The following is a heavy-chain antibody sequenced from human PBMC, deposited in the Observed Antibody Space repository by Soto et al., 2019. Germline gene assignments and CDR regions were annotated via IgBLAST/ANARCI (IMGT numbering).Heavy chain of an antibody. CDR3: ARAYDLIAAAGVFDP. V-gene: IGHV4-4*02. CDR1: GGSISSSNW. CDR2: IYHSGST. Sequence: QVQLQESGPGLVKPSGTLSLTCAVSGGSISSSNWWSWVRQPPGKGLEWIGEIYHSGSTNYNPSLRRRVTIXXDXSXXQFSLKLSSVTAADTAVYYCARAYDLIAAAGVFDPWGQGTLVTVSS. D-gene: IGHD6-13*01. J-gene: IGHJ5*02.